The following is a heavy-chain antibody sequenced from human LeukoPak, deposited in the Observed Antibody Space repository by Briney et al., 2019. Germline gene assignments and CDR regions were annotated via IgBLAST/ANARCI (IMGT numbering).Heavy chain of an antibody. CDR3: ARGWYSGWPGLDY. Sequence: GGSLRLSCAASGFTLRNYGMHWVRQAPGKELEGVAVIWYDGSNKYYAESVQGRFTISRDNSKNTLYLEMNSLRADDTAVYYCARGWYSGWPGLDYWGQGTLVAVSS. D-gene: IGHD6-19*01. CDR1: GFTLRNYG. J-gene: IGHJ4*02. CDR2: IWYDGSNK. V-gene: IGHV3-33*08.